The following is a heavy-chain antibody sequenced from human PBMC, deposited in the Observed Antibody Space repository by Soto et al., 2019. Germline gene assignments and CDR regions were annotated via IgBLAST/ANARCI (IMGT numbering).Heavy chain of an antibody. CDR2: IYPGDSDT. CDR3: ARQVRDILSGYLTPPSWFAP. D-gene: IGHD3-9*01. CDR1: GYSFTSYW. Sequence: GESLKISCKGSGYSFTSYWIGWVRQMPGKGLEWMGIIYPGDSDTRYSPSFQGQVTISADKSISTAYLQWSSLKASDTAMYYCARQVRDILSGYLTPPSWFAPWGQGTLVTVSS. J-gene: IGHJ5*02. V-gene: IGHV5-51*01.